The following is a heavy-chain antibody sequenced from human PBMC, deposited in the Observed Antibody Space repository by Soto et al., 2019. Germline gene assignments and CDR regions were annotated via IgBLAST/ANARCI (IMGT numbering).Heavy chain of an antibody. CDR2: ISAYNGNT. CDR1: GYTFTSYG. Sequence: ASVKVSCKAPGYTFTSYGISWVRQAPGQGLEGMGWISAYNGNTNYAQKLQGRVTMTTDTSTSTAYMELRSLRSDDTAVYYCARDRCSSTSCSAYYYYYYGMDVWGQGTTVTVSS. V-gene: IGHV1-18*04. J-gene: IGHJ6*02. D-gene: IGHD2-2*01. CDR3: ARDRCSSTSCSAYYYYYYGMDV.